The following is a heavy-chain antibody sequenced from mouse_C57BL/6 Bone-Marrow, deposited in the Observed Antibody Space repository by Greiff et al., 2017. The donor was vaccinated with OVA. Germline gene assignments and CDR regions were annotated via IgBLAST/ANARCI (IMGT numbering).Heavy chain of an antibody. V-gene: IGHV6-6*01. D-gene: IGHD1-1*01. Sequence: EVQLQESGGGLVQPGGSMKLSCAASGFTFSDAWMDWVRQSPEKGLEWVAEIRNKANNHATYYAESVKGRFTISRDDSKSSVYLQMNSLRAEDTGIYYCTLGSSYDYWYFDVWGTGTTVTVSS. J-gene: IGHJ1*03. CDR2: IRNKANNHAT. CDR3: TLGSSYDYWYFDV. CDR1: GFTFSDAW.